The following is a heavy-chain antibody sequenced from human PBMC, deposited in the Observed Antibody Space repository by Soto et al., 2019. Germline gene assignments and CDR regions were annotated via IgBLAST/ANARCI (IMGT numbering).Heavy chain of an antibody. CDR2: ISGSGSST. Sequence: PVRPLRLSWAVSGFTFSSYAMTWVLQSQGKGLECVSAISGSGSSTYYADSVKGRFTISRDNSKNTLFLQMNSLRAEDTAVYYCAKDTSYFDYVWGTYRYRFDYWGQGTLVTVSS. D-gene: IGHD3-16*02. CDR3: AKDTSYFDYVWGTYRYRFDY. CDR1: GFTFSSYA. V-gene: IGHV3-23*01. J-gene: IGHJ4*02.